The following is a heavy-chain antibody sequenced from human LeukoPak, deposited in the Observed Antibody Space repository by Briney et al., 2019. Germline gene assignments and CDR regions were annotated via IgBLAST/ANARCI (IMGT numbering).Heavy chain of an antibody. D-gene: IGHD5-24*01. Sequence: GGSLRLSCAASGFTFSDSYMTWVRQAPGKGVEWVAYISGSGHDINYSDSVKGRFTISRDNAKNSLYLQMNSLRAEDTAFYYRAKLLRDVTIYDFWGHGALVTVSS. CDR2: ISGSGHDI. J-gene: IGHJ4*01. V-gene: IGHV3-11*04. CDR1: GFTFSDSY. CDR3: AKLLRDVTIYDF.